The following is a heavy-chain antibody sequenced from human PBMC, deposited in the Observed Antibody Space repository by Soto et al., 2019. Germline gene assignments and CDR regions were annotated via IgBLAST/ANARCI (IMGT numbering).Heavy chain of an antibody. Sequence: EVQLLESGGDLVQPGGSLRLSCAASGFTFSFCAMSWVRQAPGKGLEWVSSMRGSGGDTYYADSVKGRFTISRDNSKNTLYLQMNSLRVEDTAVYYCVKGQSDSHYYFDYWGQGTLVTVSS. D-gene: IGHD2-21*01. CDR1: GFTFSFCA. V-gene: IGHV3-23*01. CDR2: MRGSGGDT. CDR3: VKGQSDSHYYFDY. J-gene: IGHJ4*02.